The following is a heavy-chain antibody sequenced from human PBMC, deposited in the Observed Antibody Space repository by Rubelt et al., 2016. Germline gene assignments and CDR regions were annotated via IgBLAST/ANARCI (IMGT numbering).Heavy chain of an antibody. CDR2: VYYRGST. J-gene: IGHJ5*02. Sequence: QVQLQESGPGLVKPSETLSLTCTFSGGSISDNYWSWIRHLPGKGLEWIGCVYYRGSTNYNPSLKSRVTISLNTSKNQFSLRLSSVTAAGTAVYYCARGAVAGSRSWFDPWGQGTLVTVSS. V-gene: IGHV4-59*01. CDR1: GGSISDNY. D-gene: IGHD6-19*01. CDR3: ARGAVAGSRSWFDP.